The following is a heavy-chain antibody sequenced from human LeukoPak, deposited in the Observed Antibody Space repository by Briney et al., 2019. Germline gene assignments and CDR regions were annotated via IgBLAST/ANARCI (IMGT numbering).Heavy chain of an antibody. Sequence: GGSLRLSCAASGFTFSSYSMNWVRQAPGKGLEWVSSISSSSSYIYYADSVKGRFTISRDNAKSSLYLRMNSLRAEDTAVYYCARRVGRWFGERAYYYNYMDVWGKGTTVTISS. CDR3: ARRVGRWFGERAYYYNYMDV. V-gene: IGHV3-21*01. CDR1: GFTFSSYS. J-gene: IGHJ6*03. CDR2: ISSSSSYI. D-gene: IGHD3-10*01.